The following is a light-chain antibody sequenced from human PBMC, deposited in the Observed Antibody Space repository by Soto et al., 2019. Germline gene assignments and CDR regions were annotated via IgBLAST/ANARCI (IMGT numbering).Light chain of an antibody. Sequence: EIVLTQSPATLYFCPGXCGALSCRASQSIGSLLGWYQQKPGRAPRLLISDVSNRATGIPARFSGSGSGTDFTLTISSLESEDFAVYYCHQRRQWPLTFGGGTKVDI. V-gene: IGKV3-11*01. CDR3: HQRRQWPLT. CDR2: DVS. J-gene: IGKJ4*01. CDR1: QSIGSL.